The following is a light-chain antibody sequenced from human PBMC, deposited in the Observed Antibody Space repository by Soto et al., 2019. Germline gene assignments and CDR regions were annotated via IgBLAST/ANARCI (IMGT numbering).Light chain of an antibody. CDR3: QTWGTGIQV. CDR1: SGHSSYA. Sequence: QPVLTQSPSASASLGASVKLTCTLSSGHSSYAIAWHQQQPEKGPRYLMKLNSDGSHSKGAGIPDRFSGSSSGAERYLTISSLQSEDEADYSCQTWGTGIQVFGGGTKLTVL. V-gene: IGLV4-69*01. J-gene: IGLJ3*02. CDR2: LNSDGSH.